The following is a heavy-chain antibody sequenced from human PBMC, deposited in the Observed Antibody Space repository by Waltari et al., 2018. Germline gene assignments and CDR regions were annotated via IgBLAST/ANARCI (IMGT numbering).Heavy chain of an antibody. Sequence: QVQLVQSGAEVKKPGASVKVSCEASGYTLTNYDFNWVRQATGQGLEWMGWISPKSCNAGDEQKFRGRISTTRDTSTRTVSRELGSLRSDGTAVYYCASRTMDEYGLDVWGQGTTVIVSS. CDR1: GYTLTNYD. V-gene: IGHV1-8*01. J-gene: IGHJ6*02. CDR2: ISPKSCNA. CDR3: ASRTMDEYGLDV.